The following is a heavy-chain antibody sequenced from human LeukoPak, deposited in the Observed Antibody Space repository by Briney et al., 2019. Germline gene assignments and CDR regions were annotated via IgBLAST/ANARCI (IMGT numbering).Heavy chain of an antibody. CDR3: AEYYYDSSGYYYVGV. Sequence: SETLSLTCSVSGVSISSYYWSWIRQPPGKGLEWIGYIYYSGRTNYNPSLKSRVTISIDTSKNQFSLKLSSVTAADTAVYYCAEYYYDSSGYYYVGVWGQGTLVTVSS. D-gene: IGHD3-22*01. CDR2: IYYSGRT. CDR1: GVSISSYY. V-gene: IGHV4-59*01. J-gene: IGHJ4*02.